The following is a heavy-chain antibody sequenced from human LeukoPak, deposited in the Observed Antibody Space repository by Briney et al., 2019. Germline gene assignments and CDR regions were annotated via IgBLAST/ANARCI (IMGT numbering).Heavy chain of an antibody. J-gene: IGHJ3*02. V-gene: IGHV3-30*18. CDR3: AKRGYCRGGTCFSHDAFDI. CDR1: GFVFFTSW. CDR2: ISYDGGNI. Sequence: PGGSLRLSCTASGFVFFTSWMTWVRQAPGKGLEWVAVISYDGGNISYTDSVKGRFTISRDNSKNTLYLQMNSLRAEDTAVYYCAKRGYCRGGTCFSHDAFDIWGQGTMVTVSS. D-gene: IGHD2-15*01.